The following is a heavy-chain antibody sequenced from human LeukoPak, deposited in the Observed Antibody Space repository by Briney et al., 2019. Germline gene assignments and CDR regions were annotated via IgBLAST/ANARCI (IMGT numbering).Heavy chain of an antibody. V-gene: IGHV3-7*03. J-gene: IGHJ4*02. CDR1: GFTFSGYW. Sequence: GGSLRLSCAGYGFTFSGYWMSWVRQAPGKGLEGVANIKEDGREKNYVDSVKGRFTISRDNAKNSLYLQMNSLRAEDTAVYYCARGANWYVSHWGQGTLVTVSS. D-gene: IGHD1-1*01. CDR2: IKEDGREK. CDR3: ARGANWYVSH.